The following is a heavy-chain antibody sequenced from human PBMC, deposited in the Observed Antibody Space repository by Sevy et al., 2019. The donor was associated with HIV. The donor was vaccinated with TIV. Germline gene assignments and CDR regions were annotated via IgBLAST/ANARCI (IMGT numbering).Heavy chain of an antibody. Sequence: GGSLRLSCAASGFTFSNYAMSWVRQAPGKGLEWVSAISGSGGSTYYADSVKGRFTISRDNSKNTLYLRMNSLRAEDTAVYYCAKDPGPRGYYYDMDVWGQGTTVTVSS. CDR1: GFTFSNYA. CDR2: ISGSGGST. CDR3: AKDPGPRGYYYDMDV. V-gene: IGHV3-23*01. J-gene: IGHJ6*02. D-gene: IGHD3-10*01.